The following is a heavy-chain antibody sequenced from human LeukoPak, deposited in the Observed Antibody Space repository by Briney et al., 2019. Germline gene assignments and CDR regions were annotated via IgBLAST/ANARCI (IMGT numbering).Heavy chain of an antibody. Sequence: SETLSLTCTVSGGSITGYYWNWIRQPPGKGLEWIGYIYYTGSTNYNPSLKSRVTISVDTSKNQFSLTLSSVTAADTAVYYCAIRSGRSYYGVDVWGQETTVTVSS. J-gene: IGHJ6*02. D-gene: IGHD1-26*01. CDR2: IYYTGST. V-gene: IGHV4-59*08. CDR1: GGSITGYY. CDR3: AIRSGRSYYGVDV.